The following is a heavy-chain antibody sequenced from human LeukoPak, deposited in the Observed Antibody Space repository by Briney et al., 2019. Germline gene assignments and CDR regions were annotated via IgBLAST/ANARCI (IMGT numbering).Heavy chain of an antibody. CDR2: ISYDGSNK. CDR3: ARDKTSHCSGGSCYSGWFDP. J-gene: IGHJ5*02. CDR1: GFTFSSYA. D-gene: IGHD2-15*01. V-gene: IGHV3-30-3*01. Sequence: SGGSLRLSCAASGFTFSSYAMHWVRQAPGKGVEWVAVISYDGSNKYYADSVKGRFTISRDNSKNTLYLQMNSLRAEDTAVYYCARDKTSHCSGGSCYSGWFDPWGQGTLVTVSS.